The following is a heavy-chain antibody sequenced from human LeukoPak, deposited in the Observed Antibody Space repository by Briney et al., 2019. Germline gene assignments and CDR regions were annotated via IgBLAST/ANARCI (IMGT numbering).Heavy chain of an antibody. Sequence: SVKVSCTASGFTFSNSVLHWVRQARGQRLEWIGWLVVGSGDTNYAQEFRGRATVTRDMSTSTAYMELRWLRLDDTAVYYCARGLTSDYWGQGTQVTVSS. V-gene: IGHV1-58*01. CDR3: ARGLTSDY. J-gene: IGHJ4*02. CDR1: GFTFSNSV. CDR2: LVVGSGDT.